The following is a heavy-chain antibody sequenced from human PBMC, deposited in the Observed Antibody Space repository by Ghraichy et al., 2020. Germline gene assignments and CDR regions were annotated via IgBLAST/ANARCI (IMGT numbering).Heavy chain of an antibody. CDR3: AEDIIAVAGTVVYWYFDL. J-gene: IGHJ2*01. CDR2: IYYSGST. V-gene: IGHV4-39*01. D-gene: IGHD6-19*01. Sequence: SETLSLTCTVSGGSISSSDYYWGWIRQPPGKGLEWIGSIYYSGSTYYNPSLKSRVTISIDTSKNQFSLKLSSVTAADTAVYYCAEDIIAVAGTVVYWYFDLWGRGTLVTVSS. CDR1: GGSISSSDYY.